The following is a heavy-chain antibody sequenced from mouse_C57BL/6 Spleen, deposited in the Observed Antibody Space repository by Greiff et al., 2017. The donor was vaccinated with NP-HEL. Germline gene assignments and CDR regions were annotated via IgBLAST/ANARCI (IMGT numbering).Heavy chain of an antibody. CDR2: IDPSDSYT. V-gene: IGHV1-59*01. CDR3: ARRGVYYYGSSYDFFMDY. D-gene: IGHD1-1*01. CDR1: GYTFTSYW. J-gene: IGHJ4*01. Sequence: QVQLQQPGAELVRPGTSVKLSCKASGYTFTSYWMHWVKQRPGQGLEWIGVIDPSDSYTNYNQKFKGKATLTVDTSSSTAYMQLSSLTSEDSAVYYCARRGVYYYGSSYDFFMDYWGQGTSVTVSS.